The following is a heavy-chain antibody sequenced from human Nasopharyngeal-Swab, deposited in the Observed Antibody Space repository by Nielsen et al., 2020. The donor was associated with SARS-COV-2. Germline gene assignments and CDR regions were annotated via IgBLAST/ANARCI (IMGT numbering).Heavy chain of an antibody. D-gene: IGHD1-26*01. CDR2: IRSKTYGGAP. CDR1: GLTFGDYA. J-gene: IGHJ3*02. Sequence: SLKISCTTSGLTFGDYAMSWFRQDPGKGLEWVGFIRSKTYGGAPEYAASVKGRFTISRDGAESIAYLQMNSLETEETGVYYCARSVGSFYGQGAFDIWGQGTMVTVSS. CDR3: ARSVGSFYGQGAFDI. V-gene: IGHV3-49*01.